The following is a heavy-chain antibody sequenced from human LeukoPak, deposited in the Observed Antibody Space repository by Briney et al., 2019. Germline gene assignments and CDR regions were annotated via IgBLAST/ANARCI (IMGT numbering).Heavy chain of an antibody. CDR1: GFTFSSYR. J-gene: IGHJ4*02. V-gene: IGHV3-48*01. CDR2: ISGSSSPT. D-gene: IGHD6-13*01. Sequence: GGSLRLSCAAAGFTFSSYRMNWFRQAPGKGLEWVSYISGSSSPTYYADSVKGRFTISRDNAKNSLYLQMNSLRAEDTAVYYCARDGGTAAAGTHHFDYWGQGTLVTVSS. CDR3: ARDGGTAAAGTHHFDY.